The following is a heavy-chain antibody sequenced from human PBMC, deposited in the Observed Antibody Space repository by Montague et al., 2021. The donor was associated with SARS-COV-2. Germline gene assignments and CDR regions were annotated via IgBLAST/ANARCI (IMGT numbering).Heavy chain of an antibody. CDR2: INHRGST. J-gene: IGHJ6*02. CDR3: ARVHPLWFGELLLDYYYYYGMDV. D-gene: IGHD3-10*01. Sequence: SETLSLTCAVYDGSFSDYSWTWIRQPPGKGLEWIGEINHRGSTNYNPSLKSRVTISVDTSKNQFSLKMTSVAAADTGVYYCARVHPLWFGELLLDYYYYYGMDVWGQGTTVTVSS. V-gene: IGHV4-34*01. CDR1: DGSFSDYS.